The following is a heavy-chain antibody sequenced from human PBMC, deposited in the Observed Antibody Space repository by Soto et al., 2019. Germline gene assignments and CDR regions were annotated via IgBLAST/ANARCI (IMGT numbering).Heavy chain of an antibody. CDR1: GGSISSYY. CDR3: ARDIMGTNWFDP. J-gene: IGHJ5*02. D-gene: IGHD3-16*01. Sequence: PSETLSLTCTVSGGSISSYYWSWIRQPPGKGLEWIGYIYYSGSTNYNPSLKSRVTISVDTSKNQFSLKLSSVTAADTAVYYCARDIMGTNWFDPWGQGTLVTVS. CDR2: IYYSGST. V-gene: IGHV4-59*01.